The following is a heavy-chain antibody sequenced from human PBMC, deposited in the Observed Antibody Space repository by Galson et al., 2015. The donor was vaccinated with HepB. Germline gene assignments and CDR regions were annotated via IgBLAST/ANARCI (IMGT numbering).Heavy chain of an antibody. CDR1: GFTFSSYA. Sequence: SLRLSCAASGFTFSSYAMSWVRQAAGKGLEWVSTISGSGGNIYYADSVKGRFTISRDNSKNTLYLQMNSLRAEDTALYYCAKVNGFYYYGSWFPNLFHPWGQGTLVPGS. J-gene: IGHJ5*02. CDR3: AKVNGFYYYGSWFPNLFHP. CDR2: ISGSGGNI. D-gene: IGHD3-22*01. V-gene: IGHV3-23*01.